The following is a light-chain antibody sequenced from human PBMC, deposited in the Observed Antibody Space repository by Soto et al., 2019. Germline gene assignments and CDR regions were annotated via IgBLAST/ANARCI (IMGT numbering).Light chain of an antibody. CDR1: SSDVGGYDS. Sequence: QSALTQPASVSGSPGQSITISCTGTSSDVGGYDSVSWYQQYSGKAPKLMIYDVSNRPSGVSNRFSGSKSGNTASLTISGLQAEDEADYYCGSYRSTNRVVFGGGTKLTVL. CDR3: GSYRSTNRVV. CDR2: DVS. V-gene: IGLV2-14*01. J-gene: IGLJ2*01.